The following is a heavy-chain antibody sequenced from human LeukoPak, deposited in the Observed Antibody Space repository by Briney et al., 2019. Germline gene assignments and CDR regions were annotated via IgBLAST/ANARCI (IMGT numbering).Heavy chain of an antibody. CDR2: ISAYNGNT. J-gene: IGHJ3*02. V-gene: IGHV1-18*01. CDR1: GYTFTSYG. Sequence: GASVKVSCKASGYTFTSYGISWVRQAPGQGLEWMGWISAYNGNTNYAQKLQGRVTMTTDTSTSTAYMELRSLRSDDTAVYYCARDPMIVVVITTRNAFDIWGQGTMVTVSS. D-gene: IGHD3-22*01. CDR3: ARDPMIVVVITTRNAFDI.